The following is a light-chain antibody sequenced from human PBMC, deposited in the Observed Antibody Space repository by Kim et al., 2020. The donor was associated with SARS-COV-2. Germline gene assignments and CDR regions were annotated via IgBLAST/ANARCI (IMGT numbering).Light chain of an antibody. CDR3: QHYSKWPFT. CDR1: QRLNNK. J-gene: IGKJ3*01. V-gene: IGKV3-15*01. CDR2: DAS. Sequence: LSPGERATLSCRASQRLNNKVAWYQQKPGQAPRLLIQDASTRATGIPARFSGSGSGTDFTLTISSLQSEDFAVYYCQHYSKWPFTFGPGTKVDIK.